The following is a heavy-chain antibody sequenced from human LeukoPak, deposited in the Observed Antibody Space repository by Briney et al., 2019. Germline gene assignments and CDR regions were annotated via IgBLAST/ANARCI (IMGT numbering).Heavy chain of an antibody. D-gene: IGHD6-19*01. V-gene: IGHV1-58*02. CDR2: IVVGSGNT. CDR1: GFSFTGSV. J-gene: IGHJ3*02. Sequence: SVKVSCKASGFSFTGSVIQWVRQARGQRLEWIGWIVVGSGNTNYAQKFQERVTITRDRSTSTAYMELTSLRSEDTALYYCATHSSRWYDHDAFDIWGQGTMVTVSS. CDR3: ATHSSRWYDHDAFDI.